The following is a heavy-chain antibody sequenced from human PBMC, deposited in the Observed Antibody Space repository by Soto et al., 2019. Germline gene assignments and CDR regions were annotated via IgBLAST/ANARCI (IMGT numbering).Heavy chain of an antibody. CDR3: ARVHGGYNYPEPLD. Sequence: GASVKVSCKASGGTFSSYAISWVRQAPGQGLEWMGGIIPIFGTANYAQKFQGRVTITADESTSTAYMELSSLRSEDTAVYYCARVHGGYNYPEPLDWGQGTLVTVSS. CDR1: GGTFSSYA. CDR2: IIPIFGTA. V-gene: IGHV1-69*13. J-gene: IGHJ4*02. D-gene: IGHD5-12*01.